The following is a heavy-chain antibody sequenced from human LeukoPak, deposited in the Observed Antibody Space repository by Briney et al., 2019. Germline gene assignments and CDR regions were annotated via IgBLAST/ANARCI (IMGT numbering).Heavy chain of an antibody. D-gene: IGHD3-3*01. CDR1: GGSISTGDYS. J-gene: IGHJ4*02. CDR2: IYYSGST. V-gene: IGHV4-31*03. Sequence: SETLSLTCTVSGGSISTGDYSWSWIRQHPGKGLEWIGYIYYSGSTYYNPSLKSRVTISVDTSKNQFSLKLSSVTAADTAVYYCARGSADKGYYDFWSGYYTEELDYWGQGTLVTVSS. CDR3: ARGSADKGYYDFWSGYYTEELDY.